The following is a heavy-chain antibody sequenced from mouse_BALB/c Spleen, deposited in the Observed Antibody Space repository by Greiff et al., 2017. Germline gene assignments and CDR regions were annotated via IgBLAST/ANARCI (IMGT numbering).Heavy chain of an antibody. D-gene: IGHD2-4*01. CDR3: ARGDRDYDDAMDY. V-gene: IGHV3-8*02. CDR2: ISYSGST. J-gene: IGHJ4*01. CDR1: GDSITSGY. Sequence: EVKLQQSGPSLVKPSQTLSLTCSVTGDSITSGYWNWIRKFPGNKLEYMGYISYSGSTYYNPSLKSRISITRDTSKNQYYLQLNSVTTEDTATYYCARGDRDYDDAMDYWGQGTSVTVSS.